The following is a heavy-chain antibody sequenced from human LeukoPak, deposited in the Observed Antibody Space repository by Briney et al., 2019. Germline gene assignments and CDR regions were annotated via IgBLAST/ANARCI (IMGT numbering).Heavy chain of an antibody. CDR2: ISASAYTT. J-gene: IGHJ4*02. CDR1: GFAFSSYA. D-gene: IGHD6-13*01. Sequence: PGGSLRLSCAASGFAFSSYAMLWVRQAPGRGLEWVSVISASAYTTHYADSVKGRFTISRDNSKSTLYLQMNSLRAEDTAVYYCAKDVGGSWPDYFDYWGQGTLVTVSS. CDR3: AKDVGGSWPDYFDY. V-gene: IGHV3-23*01.